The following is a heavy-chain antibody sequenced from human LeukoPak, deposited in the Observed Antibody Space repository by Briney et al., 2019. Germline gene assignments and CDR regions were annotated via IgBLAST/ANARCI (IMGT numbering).Heavy chain of an antibody. CDR2: ISYEGRNQ. CDR1: VLTFRSYA. J-gene: IGHJ3*02. D-gene: IGHD6-19*01. V-gene: IGHV3-30*18. Sequence: PGWSVSLSCVGCVLTFRSYAFYWVRQAPGKGLEGLSSISYEGRNQYYTDSVRGTFTIYRDNSQITLYLQTDSLRTEDMSVYVCAKKSVPGAGTGSFDIWGQGTMVTVSS. CDR3: AKKSVPGAGTGSFDI.